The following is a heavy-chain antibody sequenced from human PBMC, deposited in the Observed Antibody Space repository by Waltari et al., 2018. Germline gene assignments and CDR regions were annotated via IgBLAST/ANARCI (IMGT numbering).Heavy chain of an antibody. J-gene: IGHJ3*02. CDR1: GGTISSYY. CDR2: IYYSGST. Sequence: QVQLQESGPGLVKPSETLSLTCPVSGGTISSYYWRWIRQPPGKGLEWIGYIYYSGSTNYNPSLKSRVTISVDTSKNQFSLKLSSVTAADTAVYYCAGVGGNDAFDIWGQGTMVTVSS. CDR3: AGVGGNDAFDI. D-gene: IGHD2-15*01. V-gene: IGHV4-59*01.